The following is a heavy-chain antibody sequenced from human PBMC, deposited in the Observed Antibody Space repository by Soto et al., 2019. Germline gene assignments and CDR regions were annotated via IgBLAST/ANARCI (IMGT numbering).Heavy chain of an antibody. J-gene: IGHJ3*02. CDR1: GYSFTSHW. CDR2: IYPGDSDT. D-gene: IGHD3-10*01. CDR3: ARRDGSGSYVIYSAFDI. Sequence: PGESLKISCKGSGYSFTSHWIGWARQMPGKGLEWMGIIYPGDSDTRYSPSFQGQVTISADKSISTAYLQWSSLKASDTAMYYCARRDGSGSYVIYSAFDIWGQGTMVTVSS. V-gene: IGHV5-51*01.